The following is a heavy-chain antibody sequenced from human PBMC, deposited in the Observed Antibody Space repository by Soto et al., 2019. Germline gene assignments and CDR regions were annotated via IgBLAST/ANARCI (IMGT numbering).Heavy chain of an antibody. Sequence: VKVSCKASGYTFTGYYMHRVRQAPGQGLEWMGWINPNSGGTNYAQKFQGRVTMTRDTSISTAYMELSRLRSDDTAVYYCARVNVVVVAATREYYFDYWGQGTLVTVSS. CDR3: ARVNVVVVAATREYYFDY. V-gene: IGHV1-2*02. CDR1: GYTFTGYY. CDR2: INPNSGGT. J-gene: IGHJ4*02. D-gene: IGHD2-15*01.